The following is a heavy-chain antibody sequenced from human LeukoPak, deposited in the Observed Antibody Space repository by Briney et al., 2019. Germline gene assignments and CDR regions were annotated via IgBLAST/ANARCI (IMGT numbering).Heavy chain of an antibody. J-gene: IGHJ4*02. CDR1: GGSISSYY. CDR3: ARLPYSGISHYFDY. Sequence: PSETLSLTCSVSGGSISSYYWSWIRQPPGKGLEWIGYIYYSGNTNYNPSLKSRVTISVDTSKNQFSLKLSSVTAADTAVYYCARLPYSGISHYFDYWGQGTLVTVSS. CDR2: IYYSGNT. V-gene: IGHV4-59*01. D-gene: IGHD1-26*01.